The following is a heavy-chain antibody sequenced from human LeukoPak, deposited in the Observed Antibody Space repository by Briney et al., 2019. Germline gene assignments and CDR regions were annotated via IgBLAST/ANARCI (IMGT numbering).Heavy chain of an antibody. J-gene: IGHJ4*02. V-gene: IGHV5-51*01. CDR2: IYPGDSDT. CDR3: ARRRIYYDSSGYPLYYFDY. CDR1: GYSFTSYW. Sequence: GESLKISCKGSGYSFTSYWIGWVRQMLGKGLEWMGIIYPGDSDTRYSPSFQGQVTISADKSISTAYLQWSSLKASDTAMYYCARRRIYYDSSGYPLYYFDYWGQGTLVTVSS. D-gene: IGHD3-22*01.